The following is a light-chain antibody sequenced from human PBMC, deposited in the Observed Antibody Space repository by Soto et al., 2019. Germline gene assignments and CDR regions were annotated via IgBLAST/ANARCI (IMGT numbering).Light chain of an antibody. Sequence: EIVLTQSPGTLSLSPGERATLSCRASQSVSSSYLAWYQHKPGQAPRLLIYGASSRATGIPDRFSGSGSGTDFTLTISRLEPEDFAVYYCQQYGSSLWTFGQGTKVESK. CDR2: GAS. CDR3: QQYGSSLWT. CDR1: QSVSSSY. V-gene: IGKV3-20*01. J-gene: IGKJ1*01.